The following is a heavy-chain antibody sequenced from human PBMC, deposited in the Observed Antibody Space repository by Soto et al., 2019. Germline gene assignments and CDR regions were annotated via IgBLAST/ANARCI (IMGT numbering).Heavy chain of an antibody. Sequence: GGSLRLSCAVSGFTFSSHWMHWVRQAPGKGLVWVSRINSDGSSTNYADSVKGRFTISRDNAKKTLYLQMNSLRADDTAVYYCAIDSSPYYDFWSGFYTYFDYWGQGALVTVSS. V-gene: IGHV3-74*01. D-gene: IGHD3-3*01. CDR1: GFTFSSHW. CDR3: AIDSSPYYDFWSGFYTYFDY. CDR2: INSDGSST. J-gene: IGHJ4*02.